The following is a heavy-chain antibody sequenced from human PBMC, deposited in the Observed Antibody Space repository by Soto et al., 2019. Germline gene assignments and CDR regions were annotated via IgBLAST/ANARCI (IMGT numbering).Heavy chain of an antibody. V-gene: IGHV1-18*01. J-gene: IGHJ4*02. D-gene: IGHD3-9*01. CDR1: SYTFTSYG. CDR2: ISAYNGNT. Sequence: QVQLVQSGAEVKKPGASVKVSCKASSYTFTSYGISWVRQAPGQGLEWMGWISAYNGNTNYAQKLQGRVTMTTDTSRSTAYMELRSLRSDDTAVYYCARDPDDILTGYYIGPEYDYWGQGTLVTVSS. CDR3: ARDPDDILTGYYIGPEYDY.